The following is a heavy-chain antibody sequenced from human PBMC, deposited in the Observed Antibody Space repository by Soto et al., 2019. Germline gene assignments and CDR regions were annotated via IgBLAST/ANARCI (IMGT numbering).Heavy chain of an antibody. D-gene: IGHD3-10*01. Sequence: EVQLVESGGGLVQPGGSLRLSCAASGFTFSSYSMNWVRQAPGKGLEWVSYISSSSSTIYYADSVKGLFTISIDNAKXXXXXXXXXXXXXXXXXXXXAXXNYYGSPGDFDYWGQGTLVTVSS. CDR2: ISSSSSTI. V-gene: IGHV3-48*01. CDR1: GFTFSSYS. J-gene: IGHJ4*02. CDR3: AXXNYYGSPGDFDY.